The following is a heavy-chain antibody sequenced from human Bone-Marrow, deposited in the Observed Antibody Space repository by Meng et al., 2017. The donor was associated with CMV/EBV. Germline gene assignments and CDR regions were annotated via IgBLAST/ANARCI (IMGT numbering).Heavy chain of an antibody. J-gene: IGHJ6*02. CDR1: GGTFSSYA. D-gene: IGHD2-2*02. CDR3: ARLYCSSTRCYTRGNYYYYYGMDV. CDR2: IIPILGIA. Sequence: SVKVSCKASGGTFSSYAISWVRQAPGQGLEWMGGIIPILGIANYAQKFQGRVTITADKSTSTAYMELSSLRSEDTAVYYCARLYCSSTRCYTRGNYYYYYGMDVWGQGTTVTVSS. V-gene: IGHV1-69*10.